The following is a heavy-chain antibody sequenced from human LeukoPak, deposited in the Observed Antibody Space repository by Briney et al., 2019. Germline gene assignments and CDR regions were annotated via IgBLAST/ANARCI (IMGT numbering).Heavy chain of an antibody. Sequence: GGSLRLSCAASGFTLSDYWMSWVRQAPGKGLEWVANIKHDGSDKYYVDSVKGRFTISRDNAKNSLYLQMNSLRAEDTAVYYCVRSAKTFDYWGQGTLVTVSS. CDR2: IKHDGSDK. CDR1: GFTLSDYW. J-gene: IGHJ4*02. CDR3: VRSAKTFDY. V-gene: IGHV3-7*01.